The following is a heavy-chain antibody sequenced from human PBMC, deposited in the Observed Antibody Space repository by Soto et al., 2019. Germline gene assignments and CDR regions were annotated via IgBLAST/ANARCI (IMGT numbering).Heavy chain of an antibody. V-gene: IGHV3-9*01. CDR3: AKDWGYAFDL. J-gene: IGHJ3*01. CDR2: ISWNSNSL. D-gene: IGHD3-16*01. CDR1: GFTFDDFA. Sequence: PGGSLRLSCAASGFTFDDFAMHWVRQAPGKGLEWVSGISWNSNSLDYADSVKGRFTISRDNAKNSLYLQMKSLRTEDTALYYCAKDWGYAFDLWGQGTMVTVSS.